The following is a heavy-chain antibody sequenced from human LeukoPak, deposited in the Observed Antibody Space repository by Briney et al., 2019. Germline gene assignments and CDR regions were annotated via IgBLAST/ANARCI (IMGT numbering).Heavy chain of an antibody. CDR1: GGSISSYY. D-gene: IGHD1-26*01. CDR3: ARHETSGTYPLQH. CDR2: ISYSGTT. J-gene: IGHJ1*01. V-gene: IGHV4-59*08. Sequence: SETLSLTCTVSGGSISSYYWSWFRQPPGKGLEWIAYISYSGTTNYNPSLKSRVTISADLSKNQFSLKLTSVTAADTALYYCARHETSGTYPLQHWGQGTLVTVSS.